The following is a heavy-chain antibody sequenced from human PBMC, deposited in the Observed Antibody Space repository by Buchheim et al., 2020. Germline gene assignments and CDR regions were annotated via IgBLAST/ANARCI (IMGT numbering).Heavy chain of an antibody. D-gene: IGHD3-10*02. V-gene: IGHV1-69*06. CDR3: ASLSVQGVITYYYGMDV. CDR1: GGTFSSYA. CDR2: IIPIFGTA. J-gene: IGHJ6*02. Sequence: QVQLVQSGAEVKKPGSSVKVSCKASGGTFSSYAISWVRQAPGQGLEWMGGIIPIFGTANYAQKFQGRVTINADTSTSTAYMELSSLRSEDTAVYYCASLSVQGVITYYYGMDVWGQGTT.